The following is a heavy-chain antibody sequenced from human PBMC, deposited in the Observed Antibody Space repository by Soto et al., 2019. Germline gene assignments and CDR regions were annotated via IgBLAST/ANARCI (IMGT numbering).Heavy chain of an antibody. J-gene: IGHJ3*02. V-gene: IGHV3-43*01. CDR1: GFTFDDYT. CDR3: AKDVVGYCSGGSCRGDAFDI. CDR2: ISWDGGST. Sequence: GGSMRLSCAASGFTFDDYTVHWVRQAPGKGLEWVSLISWDGGSTYYADSVKGRFTISRDNSKNSLYLQMNSLRTEDTALYYCAKDVVGYCSGGSCRGDAFDIWGQGTMVTVSS. D-gene: IGHD2-15*01.